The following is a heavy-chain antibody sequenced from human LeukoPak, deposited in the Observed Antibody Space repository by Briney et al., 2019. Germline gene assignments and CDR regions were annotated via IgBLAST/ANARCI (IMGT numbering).Heavy chain of an antibody. CDR2: INPNSGGT. CDR1: GYTFTGYY. CDR3: ATGDSSGWYYFDY. D-gene: IGHD6-19*01. J-gene: IGHJ4*02. V-gene: IGHV1-2*06. Sequence: PWASVKVTCKASGYTFTGYYMHWVRQAPGQGLEWMGRINPNSGGTNYAQKFQGRVTMTRDTSISTAYMELSSLRSEDTAVYYCATGDSSGWYYFDYWGQGTLVTVSS.